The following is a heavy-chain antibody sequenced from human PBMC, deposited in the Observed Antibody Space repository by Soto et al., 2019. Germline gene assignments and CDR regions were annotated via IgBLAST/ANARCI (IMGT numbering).Heavy chain of an antibody. CDR3: ARASQCKSYFDCFAWLDY. CDR1: GGSVSSGSYY. Sequence: SETLSLTCTVSGGSVSSGSYYWSWIRQPPGKGLEWIGYIYYSGSTNYNPSLKSRVTISVDTSKNQFSLKLSSVTAADTAVYHCARASQCKSYFDCFAWLDYWGQGTLVPVSS. V-gene: IGHV4-61*01. J-gene: IGHJ4*02. D-gene: IGHD3-9*01. CDR2: IYYSGST.